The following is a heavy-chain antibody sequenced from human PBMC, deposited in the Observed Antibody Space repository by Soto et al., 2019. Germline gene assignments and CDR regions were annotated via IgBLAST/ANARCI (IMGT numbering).Heavy chain of an antibody. D-gene: IGHD2-15*01. CDR2: IRSKANSYAT. J-gene: IGHJ6*03. V-gene: IGHV3-73*01. CDR3: TIQNCSGGSCYSYYYYYMDV. CDR1: GFTFSGSA. Sequence: EVQLVESGGGLVQPGGSLKLSCAASGFTFSGSAMHWVRQASGKGLEWVGRIRSKANSYATAYAASVKGRFTISRDDSKNTAYLQMNSRRTEDTAVYYCTIQNCSGGSCYSYYYYYMDVWGKGTAVTVSS.